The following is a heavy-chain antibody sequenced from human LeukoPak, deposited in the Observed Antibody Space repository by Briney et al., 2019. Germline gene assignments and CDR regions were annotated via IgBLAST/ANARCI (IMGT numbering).Heavy chain of an antibody. J-gene: IGHJ5*02. CDR2: ISSTSSTI. D-gene: IGHD2-8*01. Sequence: PGGSLRLSCGAFGFTFSTYTMNWVRQAPGKGLEWVSSISSTSSTIYYADSVKGRFTISRDNAKNSLYLQMNSLRVEDTAVYFCVRDFNGGAWGQGTLVTVSS. CDR3: VRDFNGGA. V-gene: IGHV3-48*01. CDR1: GFTFSTYT.